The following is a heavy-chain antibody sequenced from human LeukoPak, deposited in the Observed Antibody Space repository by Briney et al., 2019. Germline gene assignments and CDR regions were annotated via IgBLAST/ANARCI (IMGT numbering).Heavy chain of an antibody. CDR2: IILNGDT. V-gene: IGHV1-2*02. Sequence: ASVKVSCKASGYTFTSYAMHWVRQAPGQGLEWMGWIILNGDTNYPQKFQGGVAITRDTSVSTAYMDLSRLTSDDTAVYYCARDRYGDGFAHFDYWGQGALVTVSS. D-gene: IGHD4-17*01. J-gene: IGHJ4*02. CDR1: GYTFTSYA. CDR3: ARDRYGDGFAHFDY.